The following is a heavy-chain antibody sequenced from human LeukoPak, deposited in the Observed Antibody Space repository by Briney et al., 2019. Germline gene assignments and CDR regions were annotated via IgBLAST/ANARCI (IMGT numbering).Heavy chain of an antibody. D-gene: IGHD5-24*01. CDR2: IRYDGSNK. J-gene: IGHJ4*02. V-gene: IGHV3-30*02. CDR1: GFTFSNFG. Sequence: PGGSLRLSCAASGFTFSNFGMHWVRQAPGKGLEWVAFIRYDGSNKYYADSVKGRFTISRDNSKNTLYLQMNSLRAEDTAVYYCAKDKGGERWLQTYYFDYWGQGTLVTVSS. CDR3: AKDKGGERWLQTYYFDY.